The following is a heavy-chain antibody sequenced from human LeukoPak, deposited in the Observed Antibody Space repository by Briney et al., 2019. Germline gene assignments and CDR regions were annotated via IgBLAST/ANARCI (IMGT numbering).Heavy chain of an antibody. CDR3: AKENGYHEPTGYFDY. J-gene: IGHJ4*02. CDR1: GFTFSSYA. CDR2: ISGSGGST. D-gene: IGHD5-24*01. V-gene: IGHV3-23*01. Sequence: RTGGSLRLSCAASGFTFSSYAMSWVRQAPGKGLEWVSAISGSGGSTYYADSEKGRCTISRDNYEHTLYLQMNSLRAEDTAVYYCAKENGYHEPTGYFDYWGQGTLVTVSS.